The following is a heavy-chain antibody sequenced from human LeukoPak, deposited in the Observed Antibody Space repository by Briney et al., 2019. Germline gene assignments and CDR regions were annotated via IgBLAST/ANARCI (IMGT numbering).Heavy chain of an antibody. V-gene: IGHV3-23*01. J-gene: IGHJ4*02. CDR2: ISGSGGST. D-gene: IGHD1-26*01. CDR1: GFTFSSYA. CDR3: AKGSGSSGRGIDY. Sequence: GGSLRLSCAASGFTFSSYAMSWVRQAPGKGLEWVSAISGSGGSTYYADSVKGRLTISRDNSKNTLYLQMNSLRAEDTAVYYCAKGSGSSGRGIDYWGQGTLVTVSS.